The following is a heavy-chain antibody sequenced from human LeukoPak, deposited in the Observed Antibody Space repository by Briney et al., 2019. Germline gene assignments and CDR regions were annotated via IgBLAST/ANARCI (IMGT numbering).Heavy chain of an antibody. J-gene: IGHJ5*02. CDR3: ARGPHRRTYDRDNWFDP. V-gene: IGHV3-23*01. D-gene: IGHD3-3*01. CDR2: ISASGGTT. CDR1: GFTFSSYG. Sequence: PGGSLRLPCAASGFTFSSYGMTWVRQAPGKGLEWVSAISASGGTTYYGDSVKGRFTFSRDNSKNTLYLQMNSLRADDTAVYYCARGPHRRTYDRDNWFDPWGQGTLVTVSS.